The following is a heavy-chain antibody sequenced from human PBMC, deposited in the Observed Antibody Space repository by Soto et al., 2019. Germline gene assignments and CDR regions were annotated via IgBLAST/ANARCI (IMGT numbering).Heavy chain of an antibody. J-gene: IGHJ4*02. Sequence: GGSLRLSCAASGFTFSNAWMSWVRQAPGKGLEWVGRIKSKTDGGTTDYAAPVKGRFTISRDDSKNTLYLQMNSLKTEDTAVYYCTTDPGGNWNYYFDYWGQGTLVTVSS. CDR1: GFTFSNAW. V-gene: IGHV3-15*01. D-gene: IGHD1-7*01. CDR2: IKSKTDGGTT. CDR3: TTDPGGNWNYYFDY.